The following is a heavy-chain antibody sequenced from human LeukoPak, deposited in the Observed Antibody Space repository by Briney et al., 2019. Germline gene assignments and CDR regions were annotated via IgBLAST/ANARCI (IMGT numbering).Heavy chain of an antibody. CDR3: ARDTMIAARRGGFDY. D-gene: IGHD6-6*01. Sequence: SETLSLTCTVSGDSISSSSYYWVWIRQPPGKGLEWIGSIYYSGNTYYTPSLKSRVTISVDTSKNQFSLKLSSVTAADAAVYYCARDTMIAARRGGFDYWGQGTLVTVSS. J-gene: IGHJ4*02. CDR1: GDSISSSSYY. CDR2: IYYSGNT. V-gene: IGHV4-39*02.